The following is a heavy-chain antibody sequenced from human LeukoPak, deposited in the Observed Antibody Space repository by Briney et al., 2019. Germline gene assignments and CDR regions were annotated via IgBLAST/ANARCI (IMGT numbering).Heavy chain of an antibody. CDR3: ARLGSYHDF. J-gene: IGHJ4*02. CDR1: GASISHYY. Sequence: SETLSLTCTVSGASISHYYWSWIRQTPEKGLEWMGHIHASGGSSPYPSLKSRLTMSIETSRNQFSLKLTSVTAADTAVYFCARLGSYHDFWGQGALVTVSS. V-gene: IGHV4-4*09. CDR2: IHASGGS. D-gene: IGHD1-26*01.